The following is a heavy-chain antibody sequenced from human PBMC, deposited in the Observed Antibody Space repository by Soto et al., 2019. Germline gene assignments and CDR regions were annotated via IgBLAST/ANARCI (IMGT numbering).Heavy chain of an antibody. Sequence: QVQLVESGGGVVQPGTSLRLSCAASGFIFSNYGMHWVRQAPGTGLEWVALISFDGKNRNYADSVKGRFTIYRDNTKNTLYLEMNSLRPEDTAFYYCAKRGGVVGGSEHPFFEYWGQGTLVTVSS. D-gene: IGHD2-15*01. V-gene: IGHV3-30*18. CDR3: AKRGGVVGGSEHPFFEY. CDR1: GFIFSNYG. J-gene: IGHJ4*02. CDR2: ISFDGKNR.